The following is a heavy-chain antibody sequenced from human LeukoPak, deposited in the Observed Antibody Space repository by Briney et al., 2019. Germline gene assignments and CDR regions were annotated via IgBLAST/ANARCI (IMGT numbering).Heavy chain of an antibody. D-gene: IGHD3-16*02. V-gene: IGHV3-21*01. CDR1: GFTFSSYS. CDR2: ISSSSSYI. J-gene: IGHJ4*02. Sequence: AGGSLRLSCAASGFTFSSYSMNWVRQAPGKGLEWVSSISSSSSYIYYADSVKGRFTISRDNAKNSLYLQMNSLRAEDTAVYYCARFVWGSYRLSKTDYFDYWGQGTLVTVSS. CDR3: ARFVWGSYRLSKTDYFDY.